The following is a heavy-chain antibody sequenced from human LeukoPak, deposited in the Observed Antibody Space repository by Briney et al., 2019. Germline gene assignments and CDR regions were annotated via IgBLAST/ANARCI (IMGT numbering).Heavy chain of an antibody. CDR3: ARGLAVAVPYYFDY. D-gene: IGHD6-19*01. Sequence: ASVKVSCKASGYTFTSYGIGWVRQAPGQGLEWMGRISAYNGNTNYAQKLQGRVTMTTDTSTSTAYMELRSLRSDDTAVYYCARGLAVAVPYYFDYWGQGTLVTVSS. J-gene: IGHJ4*02. CDR1: GYTFTSYG. CDR2: ISAYNGNT. V-gene: IGHV1-18*01.